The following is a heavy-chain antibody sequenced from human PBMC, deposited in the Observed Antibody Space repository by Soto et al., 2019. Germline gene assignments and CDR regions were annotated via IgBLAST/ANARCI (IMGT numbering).Heavy chain of an antibody. J-gene: IGHJ4*02. V-gene: IGHV1-69*13. CDR2: IIPIFGTI. CDR1: GGTFSRYP. Sequence: ASVNVSCKASGGTFSRYPIAWVRQALGHGLEWMGQIIPIFGTISHAQNFQGRITITADESTSTAYMELSSLRSDDTAVYYCARPRTVAATKGYDYWGQGTLVTVSS. CDR3: ARPRTVAATKGYDY. D-gene: IGHD4-4*01.